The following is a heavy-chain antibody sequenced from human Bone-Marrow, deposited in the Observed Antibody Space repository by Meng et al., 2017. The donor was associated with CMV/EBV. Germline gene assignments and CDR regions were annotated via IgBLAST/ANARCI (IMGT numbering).Heavy chain of an antibody. Sequence: GESLKISCAASGFTFTTYWMHWARQAPGKGLVWVSRINTDGSSATYADSVKGRFTISRDNVKNTLYLQMNSLRADDTAVYYCSRSKVTHDYWGQGTLLTVSS. D-gene: IGHD4-11*01. CDR1: GFTFTTYW. CDR3: SRSKVTHDY. J-gene: IGHJ4*02. CDR2: INTDGSSA. V-gene: IGHV3-74*01.